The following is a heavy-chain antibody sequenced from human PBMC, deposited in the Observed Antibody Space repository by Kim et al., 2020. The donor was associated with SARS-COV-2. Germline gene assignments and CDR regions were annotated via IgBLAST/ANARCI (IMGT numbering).Heavy chain of an antibody. Sequence: SETLSLTCAVYGGSFSGYYWSWIRQPPGKGLEWIGEINHSGSTNYNPSLKSRVTISVDTSKNQFSPKLSSVTAADTAVYYCARTIGIAAAPVDYWGQGTLVTVSS. CDR1: GGSFSGYY. J-gene: IGHJ4*02. CDR3: ARTIGIAAAPVDY. D-gene: IGHD6-13*01. CDR2: INHSGST. V-gene: IGHV4-34*01.